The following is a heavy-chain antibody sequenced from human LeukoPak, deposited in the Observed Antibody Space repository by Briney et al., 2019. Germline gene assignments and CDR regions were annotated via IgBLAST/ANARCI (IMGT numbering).Heavy chain of an antibody. CDR3: AREGAAAQGDY. V-gene: IGHV3-23*01. CDR1: GFTFSDYY. J-gene: IGHJ4*02. D-gene: IGHD6-13*01. Sequence: PGGSLRLSCAASGFTFSDYYMTWIRQAPGKGLEWVSTISDSGGSTYYADSVKGRFTISRDNSKNTLYLQMNSLRADDTAVYYCAREGAAAQGDYWGQGTLVTVSS. CDR2: ISDSGGST.